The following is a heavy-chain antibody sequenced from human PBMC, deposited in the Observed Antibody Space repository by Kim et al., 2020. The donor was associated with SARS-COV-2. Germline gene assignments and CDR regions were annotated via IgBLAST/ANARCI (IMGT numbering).Heavy chain of an antibody. D-gene: IGHD3-10*01. Sequence: SETLSLTCTVSGYSISSGYYWGWIRQPPGKGLEWIGSIYHSGSTYYNPSLKSRVTISVDTSKNQFSLKLSSVTAADTAVYYCARDPHYYGSGSYYVGTYGMDVWGQGTTVTVSS. CDR1: GYSISSGYY. J-gene: IGHJ6*02. V-gene: IGHV4-38-2*02. CDR2: IYHSGST. CDR3: ARDPHYYGSGSYYVGTYGMDV.